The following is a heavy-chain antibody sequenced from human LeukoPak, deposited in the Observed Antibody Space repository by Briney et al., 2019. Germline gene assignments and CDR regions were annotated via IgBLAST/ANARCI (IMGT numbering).Heavy chain of an antibody. CDR2: INHSGST. V-gene: IGHV4-34*01. CDR3: ARGDYGFLGY. CDR1: GGSFSGYY. J-gene: IGHJ4*02. Sequence: SETLSLTCAVYGGSFSGYYWSWIRQPPGKGLEWIGEINHSGSTNYNPSLKSRVIISVDTSKNQFSLNLSSGTAADTAVYYCARGDYGFLGYWGQGSLVTVSS. D-gene: IGHD4-17*01.